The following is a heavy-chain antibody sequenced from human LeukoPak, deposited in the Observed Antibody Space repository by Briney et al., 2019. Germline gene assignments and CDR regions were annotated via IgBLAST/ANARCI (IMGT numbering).Heavy chain of an antibody. CDR1: GFTFSNYA. D-gene: IGHD6-6*01. Sequence: GGSLRLSCAASGFTFSNYAMTWVRQAPGKGLEWVSAISGTGGSTYYADFVKGRFTISRDNSKNTLNLQMNSLRAEDTAVYYRAKDRSGGNKAARDVDYWGQGTLVTVSS. CDR3: AKDRSGGNKAARDVDY. V-gene: IGHV3-23*01. J-gene: IGHJ4*02. CDR2: ISGTGGST.